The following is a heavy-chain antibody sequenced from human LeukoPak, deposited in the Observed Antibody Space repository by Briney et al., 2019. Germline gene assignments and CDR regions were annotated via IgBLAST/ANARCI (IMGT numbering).Heavy chain of an antibody. CDR2: ISNNGGYT. CDR1: GFTFSSSA. J-gene: IGHJ4*02. D-gene: IGHD3-9*01. Sequence: GGSLRLSCAASGFTFSSSAMSWVRQAPGKGLEWVSAISNNGGYTYYADSVQGRFTISRDNSKSTLCLQMNGLRAEETAMYYCAADPDDILTGYDYWGQGTLVTVSS. CDR3: AADPDDILTGYDY. V-gene: IGHV3-23*01.